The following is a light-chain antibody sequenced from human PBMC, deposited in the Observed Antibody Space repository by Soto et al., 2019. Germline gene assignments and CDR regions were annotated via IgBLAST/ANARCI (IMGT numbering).Light chain of an antibody. J-gene: IGLJ2*01. Sequence: QSVLTQPHSASGTPGQRVTISCSGSSSNIGTNTVNWCQQLPGTAPKLLIYSNNQRPSGVPDRFSGSKSGTSASLAISGLQSEDEAVYYCAAWDDSLNGPVFGGGTKLTVL. CDR1: SSNIGTNT. CDR3: AAWDDSLNGPV. CDR2: SNN. V-gene: IGLV1-44*01.